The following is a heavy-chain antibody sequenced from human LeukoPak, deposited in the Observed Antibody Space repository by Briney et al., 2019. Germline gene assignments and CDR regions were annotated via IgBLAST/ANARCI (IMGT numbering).Heavy chain of an antibody. D-gene: IGHD1-26*01. CDR2: IYYSGST. CDR3: ARHPSARSYYYFDY. J-gene: IGHJ4*02. V-gene: IGHV4-39*01. CDR1: GGSISSSSYY. Sequence: SETLSLTCTVSGGSISSSSYYWGWIRQPPGKGLEWIGSIYYSGSTNYNPSLKSRVTISVDTSKNQFSLKLSSVTAADTAVYYCARHPSARSYYYFDYWGQGTLVTVSS.